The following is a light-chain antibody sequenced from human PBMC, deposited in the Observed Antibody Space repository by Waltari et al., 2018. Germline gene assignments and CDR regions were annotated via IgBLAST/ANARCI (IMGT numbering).Light chain of an antibody. CDR1: RAITNY. V-gene: IGKV1-39*01. CDR3: QQSHSAPLA. CDR2: AAS. Sequence: DIQMTQAPSSLSASVGDRDPITCRASRAITNYVNWYQQRPGLAPKLLIYAASTLQGGVPTRFSGSGSGTDFTLTISSLQIEDFATYYCQQSHSAPLAFGGGTRLEI. J-gene: IGKJ4*01.